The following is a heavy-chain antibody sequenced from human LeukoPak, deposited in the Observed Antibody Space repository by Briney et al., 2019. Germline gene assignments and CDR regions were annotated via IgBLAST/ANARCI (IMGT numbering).Heavy chain of an antibody. J-gene: IGHJ5*02. CDR1: GFTVSSNY. CDR3: ARLLYYYDSSGYYNWFDP. D-gene: IGHD3-22*01. Sequence: GGSPRLSCAASGFTVSSNYMSWVRQAPGKGLEWVSVIYSGGSTYYADSVKGRFTISRDNSKNTLYLQMNSLRAEDTAVYYCARLLYYYDSSGYYNWFDPWGQGTLVTVSS. CDR2: IYSGGST. V-gene: IGHV3-53*01.